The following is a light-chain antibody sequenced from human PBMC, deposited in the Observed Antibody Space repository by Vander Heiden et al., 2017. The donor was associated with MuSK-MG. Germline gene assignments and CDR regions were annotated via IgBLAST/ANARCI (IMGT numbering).Light chain of an antibody. CDR1: SSAVGGYNY. J-gene: IGLJ2*01. CDR3: CSYAGSYTSDVV. Sequence: QSALTQPRSVSGSPGQSVTISCTGTSSAVGGYNYVSWYQQHPGKAPKLMIYDVSKRPSGVPDRFSGSKSGNTASLTISGLQAEDEADYYCCSYAGSYTSDVVFGGGTKLTVL. CDR2: DVS. V-gene: IGLV2-11*01.